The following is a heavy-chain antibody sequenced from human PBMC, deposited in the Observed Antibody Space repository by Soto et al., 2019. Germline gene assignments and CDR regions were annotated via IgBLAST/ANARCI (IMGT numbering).Heavy chain of an antibody. D-gene: IGHD2-2*01. CDR1: GGTFSSYA. CDR3: ASFSSTPENYYYYGMDV. V-gene: IGHV1-69*13. Sequence: GASVKVSCKASGGTFSSYAISWVRQAPGQGLEWMGGIIPIFGTANYAQKFQGRVTITADESTSTAYMELSSLRSEDTAVYYCASFSSTPENYYYYGMDVWGQGTTVTVSS. J-gene: IGHJ6*02. CDR2: IIPIFGTA.